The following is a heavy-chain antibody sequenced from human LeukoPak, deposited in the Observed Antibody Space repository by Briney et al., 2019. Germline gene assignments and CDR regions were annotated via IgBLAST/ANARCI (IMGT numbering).Heavy chain of an antibody. Sequence: GSSVKVSCKASGGTFSSYAISWVRQAPGQGLEWMGGIIPIFGTANYAQKFQGRVTITADESTSTAYMELSSLRSEDTAVYYCAREWNYETNGYFFYYWGQGTLVTVSS. J-gene: IGHJ4*02. V-gene: IGHV1-69*01. CDR3: AREWNYETNGYFFYY. CDR2: IIPIFGTA. CDR1: GGTFSSYA. D-gene: IGHD3-22*01.